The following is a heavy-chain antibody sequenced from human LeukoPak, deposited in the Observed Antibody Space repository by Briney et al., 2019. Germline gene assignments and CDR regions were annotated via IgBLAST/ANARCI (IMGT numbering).Heavy chain of an antibody. D-gene: IGHD3-10*01. CDR3: ARGTMVRGVFISGFDY. CDR2: IYYSGST. Sequence: SETLSLTCAVSGGSISSGGYSWSWIRQPPGKGLEWIGYIYYSGSTYYNPSLKSRVTISVDTSKNQLSLKLSSVTAADTAVYYCARGTMVRGVFISGFDYWGQGTLVTVSS. J-gene: IGHJ4*02. V-gene: IGHV4-30-4*07. CDR1: GGSISSGGYS.